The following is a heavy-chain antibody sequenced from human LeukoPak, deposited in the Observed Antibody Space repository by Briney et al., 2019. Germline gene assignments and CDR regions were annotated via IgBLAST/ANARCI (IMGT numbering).Heavy chain of an antibody. Sequence: PGGSLRLSCAASGFTFSSYAMSWVRQAPGKGLEWVSDISASGGSTYYADSVKGRFDISRGNSKNTLYLQMNSLRAEDTAVYYCARDGVQYDLPRYSDCWGQGALVTVSS. CDR1: GFTFSSYA. J-gene: IGHJ4*02. V-gene: IGHV3-23*01. CDR2: ISASGGST. D-gene: IGHD2-8*01. CDR3: ARDGVQYDLPRYSDC.